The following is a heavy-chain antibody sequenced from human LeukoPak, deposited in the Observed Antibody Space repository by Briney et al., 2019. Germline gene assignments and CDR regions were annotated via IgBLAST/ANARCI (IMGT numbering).Heavy chain of an antibody. J-gene: IGHJ4*02. Sequence: GGSLRLSCAASGFTFGNAWMSWVRQAPGKGLEWVGRIKRKTDGGTTDYAAPVKGRCTISRDDSKNTLYLQMNSLKTEDTAVYYCTSDSGSYYGGYNFDYWGQGILVTVSS. CDR3: TSDSGSYYGGYNFDY. D-gene: IGHD1-26*01. V-gene: IGHV3-15*01. CDR2: IKRKTDGGTT. CDR1: GFTFGNAW.